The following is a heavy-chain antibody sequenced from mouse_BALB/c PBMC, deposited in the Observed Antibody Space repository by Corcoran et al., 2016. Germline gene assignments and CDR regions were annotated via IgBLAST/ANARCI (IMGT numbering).Heavy chain of an antibody. V-gene: IGHV1-77*01. CDR3: ARSGRFYALDY. CDR1: GYTFTDYY. Sequence: QVQLQQSGAERARPGASGKLSCKASGYTFTDYYINWVKQKTGQGLEWIGEIDPGSGNTYYNGKFKDKDTLTADKSSSTAYMQLSSLTSEDSAVYFCARSGRFYALDYLGQGTSVTVSS. D-gene: IGHD3-2*02. J-gene: IGHJ4*01. CDR2: IDPGSGNT.